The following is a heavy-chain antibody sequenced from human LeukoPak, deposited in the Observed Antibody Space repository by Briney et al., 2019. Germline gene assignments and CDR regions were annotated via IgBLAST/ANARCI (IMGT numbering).Heavy chain of an antibody. CDR1: GYTFTSYD. D-gene: IGHD6-19*01. CDR2: ISVYNGNT. J-gene: IGHJ4*02. CDR3: ARGGSGWPRDY. V-gene: IGHV1-18*01. Sequence: ASVKVSCKAYGYTFTSYDINWVRQATGQGLEWMGWISVYNGNTNYAQKLQGRVTMTTDTSTSTAYMELRSLRSDDTAVYYCARGGSGWPRDYWGQGTLVTVSS.